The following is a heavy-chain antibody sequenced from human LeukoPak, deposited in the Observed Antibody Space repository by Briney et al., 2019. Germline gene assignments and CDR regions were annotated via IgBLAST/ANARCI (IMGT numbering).Heavy chain of an antibody. CDR2: ISSSNNAI. CDR1: GFTFSSYS. V-gene: IGHV3-48*01. Sequence: GGSLRLSCAASGFTFSSYSMNWVRQAPGKGQEWVSYISSSNNAIYYADSVKGRFTISRDNAKNSLYLQMNSLRAEDTALYYCAKDMGSSSRGGIDYWGQGTLVTVSS. D-gene: IGHD6-13*01. CDR3: AKDMGSSSRGGIDY. J-gene: IGHJ4*02.